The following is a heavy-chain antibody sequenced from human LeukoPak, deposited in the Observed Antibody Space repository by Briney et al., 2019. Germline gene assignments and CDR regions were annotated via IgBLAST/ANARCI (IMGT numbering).Heavy chain of an antibody. CDR1: GFTFSSYW. D-gene: IGHD2-15*01. CDR3: ARESEHSVSQVDFDL. V-gene: IGHV3-74*01. Sequence: GGSLRLSCAASGFTFSSYWMHWVRQAPGKGLVCVSRINSDGSSTSYADSVKGRFTISRDNAKNSLYLQMNSLRGEDTAVYYCARESEHSVSQVDFDLWGQGTMVTVSS. CDR2: INSDGSST. J-gene: IGHJ3*01.